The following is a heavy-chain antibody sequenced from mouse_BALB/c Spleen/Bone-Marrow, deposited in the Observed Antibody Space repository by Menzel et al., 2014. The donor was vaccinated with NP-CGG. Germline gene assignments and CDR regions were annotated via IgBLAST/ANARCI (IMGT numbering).Heavy chain of an antibody. V-gene: IGHV1-18*01. D-gene: IGHD4-1*01. CDR2: ISPYNGGT. CDR3: ARWDWDGYAMDY. CDR1: GYSFTAYT. Sequence: LKECGPELVKPGASMKISCKASGYSFTAYTMNWVKQSHGKNLEWIGLISPYNGGTSYNQKFKGKATLTVDKSSSTAYMELLSLTSEDSAVYYCARWDWDGYAMDYWGQGTSVTVSS. J-gene: IGHJ4*01.